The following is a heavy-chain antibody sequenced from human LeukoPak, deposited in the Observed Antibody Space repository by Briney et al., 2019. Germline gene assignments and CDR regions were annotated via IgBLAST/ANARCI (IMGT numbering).Heavy chain of an antibody. CDR1: GFTFSNYA. CDR2: ILYDGGNK. Sequence: PGRSLRLSCAASGFTFSNYAMHWVRQTPGKGLEWVSVILYDGGNKYYADSVKGRFTISRDNSKNTLYLQMNSLSPEDTAVYYCARDYYDSSTGFFDYWGQGTLVTVSS. J-gene: IGHJ4*02. V-gene: IGHV3-30-3*01. CDR3: ARDYYDSSTGFFDY. D-gene: IGHD3-22*01.